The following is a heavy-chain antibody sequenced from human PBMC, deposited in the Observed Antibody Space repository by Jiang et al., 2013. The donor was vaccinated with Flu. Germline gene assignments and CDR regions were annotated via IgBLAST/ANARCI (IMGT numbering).Heavy chain of an antibody. V-gene: IGHV1-3*01. CDR2: INVGNGNT. Sequence: PGQSLEWMGWINVGNGNTIYSQTLQGRVTITRDTSATTAYMEVSSLRSEDTAIYYCARGAGFYGMDLWGQGTTV. J-gene: IGHJ6*02. CDR3: ARGAGFYGMDL. D-gene: IGHD6-25*01.